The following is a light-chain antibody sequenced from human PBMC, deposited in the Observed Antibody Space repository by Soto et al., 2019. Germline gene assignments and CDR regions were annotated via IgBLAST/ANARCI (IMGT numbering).Light chain of an antibody. V-gene: IGKV3-15*01. J-gene: IGKJ4*01. CDR3: QQYNNWPPLT. CDR2: AAS. CDR1: QGVGNN. Sequence: EIVMTQSPATLSMSPGETATLSCRASQGVGNNLAWYQQKPGQAPRLLISAASTRATDIPARFSGSGSGTEFTLTISSLQSEDFAVYYCQQYNNWPPLTFGGGTKLEIK.